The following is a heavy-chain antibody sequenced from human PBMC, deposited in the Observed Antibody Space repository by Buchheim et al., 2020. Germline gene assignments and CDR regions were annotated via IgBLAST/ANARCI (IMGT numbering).Heavy chain of an antibody. V-gene: IGHV1-8*01. CDR3: ARVPLGGYSFNS. J-gene: IGHJ5*01. CDR2: MNPNSGNT. D-gene: IGHD3-16*01. Sequence: QVQLVQSGAEVKKPGASVKVSCNASGYPFISHDINWVRQAAGQGLEWMGWMNPNSGNTGYAQKFQGRVTMTRDTSISTAYMELSSLSSEDTTVYYCARVPLGGYSFNSWGQGTL. CDR1: GYPFISHD.